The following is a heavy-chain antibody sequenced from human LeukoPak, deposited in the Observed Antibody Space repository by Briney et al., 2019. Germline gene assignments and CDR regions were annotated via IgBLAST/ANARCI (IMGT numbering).Heavy chain of an antibody. D-gene: IGHD5-18*01. CDR3: ATGHSYGYDY. Sequence: HPGGSLRLSCAASGLTFSDFWMHWVRQPPGKGLVWVALVKGDGRTTIYADSVKGRFTISRDNAKHTLYLQMNSLRADDSGVYYCATGHSYGYDYWGQGVLVTVSS. CDR2: VKGDGRTT. J-gene: IGHJ4*02. V-gene: IGHV3-74*01. CDR1: GLTFSDFW.